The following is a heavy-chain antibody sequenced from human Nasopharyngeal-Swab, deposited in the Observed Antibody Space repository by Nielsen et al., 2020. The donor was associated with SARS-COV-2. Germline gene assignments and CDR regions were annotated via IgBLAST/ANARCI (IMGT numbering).Heavy chain of an antibody. Sequence: ASVKVSCKASGYTFTTYAIHWVRQAPGQRPEWMGWIIPGNGNTKYSQNFQGRVTITRDTSATTVYMELSGLTSEDTAVYYCARRVVGSTNYFDYRGQGTLVTVSS. CDR3: ARRVVGSTNYFDY. D-gene: IGHD1-7*01. CDR1: GYTFTTYA. CDR2: IIPGNGNT. J-gene: IGHJ4*02. V-gene: IGHV1-3*01.